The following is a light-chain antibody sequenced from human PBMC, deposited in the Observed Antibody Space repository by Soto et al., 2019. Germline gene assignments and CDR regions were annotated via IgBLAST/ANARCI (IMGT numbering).Light chain of an antibody. V-gene: IGLV2-23*02. CDR2: EVS. CDR3: CSYAGSSNWV. J-gene: IGLJ3*02. CDR1: SSDVGSYNL. Sequence: QSALTQPASVSGSPGQSFTISCTGTSSDVGSYNLVSWYQQHPGKAPKLMIYEVSKRPSGVSNRFSGSKSGNTASLTISGLQAEDEADYYCCSYAGSSNWVFGGGTQLTVL.